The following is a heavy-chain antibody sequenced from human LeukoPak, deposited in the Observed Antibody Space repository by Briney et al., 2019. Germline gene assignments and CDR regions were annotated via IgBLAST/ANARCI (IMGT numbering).Heavy chain of an antibody. V-gene: IGHV3-7*01. CDR2: IKQDGSEK. J-gene: IGHJ2*01. CDR1: GFTLSSYW. CDR3: ARDYTYYDILTGYPYWYFDL. D-gene: IGHD3-9*01. Sequence: PGGSLRLSCAASGFTLSSYWMSWVRQAPGKGLEWVANIKQDGSEKYYVDSVKGRFTISRDNAKNSLYLQMNSLRAEDTAVYYCARDYTYYDILTGYPYWYFDLWDRGTLVTVSS.